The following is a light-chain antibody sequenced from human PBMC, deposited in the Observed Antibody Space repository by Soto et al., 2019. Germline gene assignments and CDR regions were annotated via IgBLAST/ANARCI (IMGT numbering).Light chain of an antibody. J-gene: IGLJ2*01. CDR3: GTWDNSLXXV. V-gene: IGLV1-51*01. CDR2: DNG. CDR1: SSNVGSNY. Sequence: QSVLTQPPSVSAAPGQKVTISCSGSSSNVGSNYVSWYQQLPGTAPKLLIYDNGKRSSGIPDRFSGSQSGTSATLGITGLQTGDEADYYCGTWDNSLXXVFGGGXXLT.